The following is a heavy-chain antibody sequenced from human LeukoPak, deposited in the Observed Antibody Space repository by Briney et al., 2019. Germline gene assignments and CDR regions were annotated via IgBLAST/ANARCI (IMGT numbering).Heavy chain of an antibody. D-gene: IGHD3-16*01. J-gene: IGHJ6*03. CDR2: ISSSGSII. V-gene: IGHV3-48*01. CDR3: ARDPISYYYYMDV. Sequence: GGPLRLSCGASGFTFSRFAMNWVRQAPGKGLEWISYISSSGSIIYYADSMKGRFNVSRDNAKNSLYLQINSLSAEDTAVYYCARDPISYYYYMDVWGKGTSVFVSS. CDR1: GFTFSRFA.